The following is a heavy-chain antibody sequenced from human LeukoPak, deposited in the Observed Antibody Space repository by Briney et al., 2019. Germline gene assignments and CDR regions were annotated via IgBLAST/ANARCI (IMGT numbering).Heavy chain of an antibody. D-gene: IGHD2-15*01. CDR3: AKSYCSGGSCLYY. CDR2: ISGSGGST. Sequence: GGSLRLSCAASGFTFSSYAISWVRQAPGKGLEWVSAISGSGGSTYYADSVKGRFTISRDNSKNTLYLQMNSLRAEHTAVYYCAKSYCSGGSCLYYWGQGTLVTVSS. CDR1: GFTFSSYA. J-gene: IGHJ4*02. V-gene: IGHV3-23*01.